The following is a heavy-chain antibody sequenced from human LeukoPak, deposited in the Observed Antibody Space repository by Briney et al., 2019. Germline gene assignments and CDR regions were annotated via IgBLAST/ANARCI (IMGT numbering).Heavy chain of an antibody. Sequence: SETLSLTCAVYGGSFSGYYWSWIRQPPGKGLEWIGEINHSGSTNYNPSLKSRVTISVDTSKNQFSLKLSSVTAADTAVYYCARLYDSSGYHLDYWGQGTLVTVSS. CDR2: INHSGST. CDR1: GGSFSGYY. CDR3: ARLYDSSGYHLDY. V-gene: IGHV4-34*01. D-gene: IGHD3-22*01. J-gene: IGHJ4*02.